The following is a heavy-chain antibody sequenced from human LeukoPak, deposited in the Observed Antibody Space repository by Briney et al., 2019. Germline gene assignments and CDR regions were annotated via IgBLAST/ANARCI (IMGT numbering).Heavy chain of an antibody. J-gene: IGHJ4*02. CDR1: GYTFTSYY. D-gene: IGHD3-22*01. Sequence: ASVKVSCKASGYTFTSYYMHWVRQAPGQGLEWMGIINPSGGSTSYAQKFQGRVTITADESTSTAYMELSSLRSEDTAVYYCASGSYYDSSGYYDFDYWGQGTLVTVSS. CDR3: ASGSYYDSSGYYDFDY. CDR2: INPSGGST. V-gene: IGHV1-46*01.